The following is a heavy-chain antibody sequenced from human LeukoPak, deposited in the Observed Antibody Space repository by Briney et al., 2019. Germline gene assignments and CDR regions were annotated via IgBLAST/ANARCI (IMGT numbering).Heavy chain of an antibody. V-gene: IGHV3-48*03. CDR2: ISTSVSTI. CDR1: GFAFSSYE. CDR3: ARVPLKDSSGYYWFDY. Sequence: GGSLRLSCAASGFAFSSYEMNWVRQAPGKGREWVSYISTSVSTIYYADSLKRRFTISRDNAKNSLYLQMNSLRAEDTAVYYCARVPLKDSSGYYWFDYWGQGTLVTVSS. D-gene: IGHD3-22*01. J-gene: IGHJ4*02.